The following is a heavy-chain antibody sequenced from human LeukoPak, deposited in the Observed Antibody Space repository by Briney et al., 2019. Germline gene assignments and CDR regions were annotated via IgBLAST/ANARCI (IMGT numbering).Heavy chain of an antibody. V-gene: IGHV4-30-2*01. CDR3: ARELAGTPAY. CDR1: GGSISSGGYY. J-gene: IGHJ4*02. Sequence: PSETLSLTCTVSGGSISSGGYYWSWIRQPPGKGLEWIGYIYHSGSTYYNPSLKSRVTISVDRSKNQFSLKLSSVTAADTAVYYCARELAGTPAYWGQGTLVTVSS. CDR2: IYHSGST. D-gene: IGHD1-1*01.